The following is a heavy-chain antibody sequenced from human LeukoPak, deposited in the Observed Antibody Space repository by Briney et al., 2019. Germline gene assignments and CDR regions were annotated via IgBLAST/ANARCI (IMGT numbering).Heavy chain of an antibody. J-gene: IGHJ4*02. D-gene: IGHD3-22*01. CDR3: ARSTMISYFDY. Sequence: PSETLSLTCTVSGGSISSGDYYWSWIRQPPGKGLEWIGYIYYSGSTYYNPSLKSRVTISVDTSKNQFSLKLSSVTAADTAVYYCARSTMISYFDYWGQGTLVTVSS. V-gene: IGHV4-30-4*08. CDR1: GGSISSGDYY. CDR2: IYYSGST.